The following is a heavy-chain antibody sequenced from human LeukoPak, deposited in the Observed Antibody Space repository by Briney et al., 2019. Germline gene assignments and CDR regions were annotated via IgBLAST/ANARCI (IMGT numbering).Heavy chain of an antibody. CDR3: ARGGTGDAFDI. V-gene: IGHV1-24*01. CDR1: GYTLTELS. Sequence: GASVKVSCKVSGYTLTELSMHWVRQAPGKGLEWMGGFDPEDGETIYAQKFQGRVTMTRDMSTSTVYMELSSLRSEDTAVYYCARGGTGDAFDIWGQGTMVTVSS. CDR2: FDPEDGET. D-gene: IGHD1-1*01. J-gene: IGHJ3*02.